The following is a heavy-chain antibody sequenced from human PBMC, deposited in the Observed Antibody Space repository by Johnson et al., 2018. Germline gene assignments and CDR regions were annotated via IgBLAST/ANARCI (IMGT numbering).Heavy chain of an antibody. V-gene: IGHV3-30*18. CDR2: ISSDGHNK. J-gene: IGHJ3*01. D-gene: IGHD2-21*01. Sequence: QVQLVESGGGVVQPGRSLRLSCAASQFTFSRHGMYWVRQAPGKGLEWLALISSDGHNKHVAASVKGRFTISRDNSKNTLYLQMNSLRTEETAVYYCAKERPDVIGALSVWGQGTMVIFSS. CDR1: QFTFSRHG. CDR3: AKERPDVIGALSV.